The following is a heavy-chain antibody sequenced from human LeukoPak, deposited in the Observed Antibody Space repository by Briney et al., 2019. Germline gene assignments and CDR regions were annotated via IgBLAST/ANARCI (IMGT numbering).Heavy chain of an antibody. CDR3: ARRGGGYSSENWFDP. V-gene: IGHV3-30*07. D-gene: IGHD6-25*01. Sequence: GRSLRLSCAASGFTFSSYAMHWVRQAPGKGLEWVAVISYDGSNKYYADSVKGRFTISRDNSKNTLYLQMNSLRAEDTAVYYCARRGGGYSSENWFDPWGQGTLVTVSS. CDR1: GFTFSSYA. CDR2: ISYDGSNK. J-gene: IGHJ5*02.